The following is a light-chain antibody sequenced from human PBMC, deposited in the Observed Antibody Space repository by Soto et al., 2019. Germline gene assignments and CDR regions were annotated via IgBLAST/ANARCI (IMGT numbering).Light chain of an antibody. J-gene: IGLJ1*01. CDR3: AGWDDSLSGFYV. CDR2: RNN. Sequence: QSVLTQPPSVSGTPGQWITISCSGSSSDIGTNYVYWYQQLPGAAPKLLIYRNNQRPSGVPGRFSGSKSGTSASLAISGLRSEDEAEYHCAGWDDSLSGFYVFGTGTKLTVL. V-gene: IGLV1-47*01. CDR1: SSDIGTNY.